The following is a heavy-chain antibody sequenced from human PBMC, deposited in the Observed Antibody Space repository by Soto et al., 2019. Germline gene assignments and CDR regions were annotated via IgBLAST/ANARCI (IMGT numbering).Heavy chain of an antibody. V-gene: IGHV1-2*02. D-gene: IGHD6-13*01. CDR3: ARAVEQGGGSTCLDY. CDR2: INPNSGGT. Sequence: ASVKVSCKASGDTFTANYIHWVRQAPGQGFEWMGWINPNSGGTNYPQKFQGRVTMTRDTSLSTVYMTLTRLTSDDTAVYYCARAVEQGGGSTCLDYWGQGTLITVSS. CDR1: GDTFTANY. J-gene: IGHJ4*02.